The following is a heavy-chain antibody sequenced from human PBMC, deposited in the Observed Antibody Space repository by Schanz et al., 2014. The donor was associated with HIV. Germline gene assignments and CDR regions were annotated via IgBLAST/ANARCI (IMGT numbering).Heavy chain of an antibody. J-gene: IGHJ4*02. CDR2: IGSGGGYK. CDR1: GFTFGDYA. CDR3: AKPEYDSSGNSQSHFDY. V-gene: IGHV3-23*04. Sequence: EVQLVESGGGLVKPGRSLRLSCTASGFTFGDYAMSWFRQAPGKGLEWVSSIGSGGGYKYYADSVNGRFTISRDNSKNTLYLQMTTLRTEDTAVYYCAKPEYDSSGNSQSHFDYWGRGTLVTVSS. D-gene: IGHD3-22*01.